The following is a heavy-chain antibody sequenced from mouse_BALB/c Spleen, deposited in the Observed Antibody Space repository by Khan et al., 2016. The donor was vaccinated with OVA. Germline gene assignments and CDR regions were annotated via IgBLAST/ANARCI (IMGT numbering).Heavy chain of an antibody. D-gene: IGHD2-13*01. J-gene: IGHJ3*01. Sequence: QIQLVQSGPGLVQPSQSLSITCTVSGFSLSSYGVHWVRQSPGKGLEWVGVIWSGGSTASNAAFISRLFLSKYNSTTHVFFKMNSLQNNDSAIYDSARGGLPFTYWGQGTLVTVSA. CDR2: IWSGGST. V-gene: IGHV2-2*02. CDR1: GFSLSSYG. CDR3: ARGGLPFTY.